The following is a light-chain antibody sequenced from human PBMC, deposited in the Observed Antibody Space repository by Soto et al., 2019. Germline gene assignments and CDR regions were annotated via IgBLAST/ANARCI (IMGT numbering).Light chain of an antibody. V-gene: IGKV3-11*01. J-gene: IGKJ3*01. CDR3: HQRSHWPPS. CDR1: QSVSSL. CDR2: DAS. Sequence: EIVLTQSPATLSLFPGERATLSCRASQSVSSLLGWYQQKPGQAPRLLIYDASNRATGIPARFNGSGSGTNFPLANRSLETEGFGVYYCHQRSHWPPSFGPGTTVDIK.